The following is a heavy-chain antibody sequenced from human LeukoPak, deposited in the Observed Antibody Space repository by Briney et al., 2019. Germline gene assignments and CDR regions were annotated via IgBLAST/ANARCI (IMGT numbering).Heavy chain of an antibody. Sequence: GGSLRLSCAASEIAFTYWMSWVRQAPGKGLEWVANIKQDGSEKYYVGSVKGRFTVSRDNAKESLYLQMNSLRAEDTAVYYCASAFLDDFWSGHFWGQGTPVTVSS. CDR3: ASAFLDDFWSGHF. D-gene: IGHD3-3*01. J-gene: IGHJ4*02. CDR2: IKQDGSEK. CDR1: EIAFTYW. V-gene: IGHV3-7*01.